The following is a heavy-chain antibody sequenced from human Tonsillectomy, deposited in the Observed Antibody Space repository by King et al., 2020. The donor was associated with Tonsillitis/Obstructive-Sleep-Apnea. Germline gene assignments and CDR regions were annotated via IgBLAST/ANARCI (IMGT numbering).Heavy chain of an antibody. CDR2: IKHNGST. V-gene: IGHV4-34*01. CDR1: GGSFSGYY. Sequence: VQLQQWGAGLLKPSETLSLTCAVDGGSFSGYYWSWIRQPPGKGLEWVGEIKHNGSTNYNPSLKSRVPKSVDTSKNQFSLKLSSVTAADTAVYYCARENIVVVPAVMGGGFDYWGQGTLVTVSS. J-gene: IGHJ4*02. D-gene: IGHD2-2*01. CDR3: ARENIVVVPAVMGGGFDY.